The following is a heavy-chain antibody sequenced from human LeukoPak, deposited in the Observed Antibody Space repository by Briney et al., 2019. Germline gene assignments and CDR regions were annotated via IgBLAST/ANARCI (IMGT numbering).Heavy chain of an antibody. J-gene: IGHJ6*02. D-gene: IGHD4-17*01. CDR2: INPNSGGT. CDR1: GYTFTGYY. Sequence: ATVKVSCKASGYTFTGYYMHWVRQAPGQGLEWMGWINPNSGGTNYAQKFQGRVTMTRDTSISTAYMELSRLRSDDTAVYYCARDPYYGPYYYYGMDVWGQGTTVIVS. CDR3: ARDPYYGPYYYYGMDV. V-gene: IGHV1-2*02.